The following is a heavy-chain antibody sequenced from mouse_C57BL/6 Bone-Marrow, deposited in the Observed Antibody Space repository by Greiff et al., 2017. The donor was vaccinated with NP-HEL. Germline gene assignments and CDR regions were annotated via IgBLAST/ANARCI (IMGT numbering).Heavy chain of an antibody. D-gene: IGHD4-1*01. CDR3: ARSWGGTSDY. CDR1: GYTFTSYG. CDR2: IYPRSGNT. V-gene: IGHV1-81*01. J-gene: IGHJ2*01. Sequence: QVQLQQSGAELARPGASVKLSCKASGYTFTSYGISWVKQRTGQGLEWIGEIYPRSGNTYYDEKFKGKATLTADKSSSTAYMELHSLTSEDSAVYFCARSWGGTSDYGGQGTTLTVSS.